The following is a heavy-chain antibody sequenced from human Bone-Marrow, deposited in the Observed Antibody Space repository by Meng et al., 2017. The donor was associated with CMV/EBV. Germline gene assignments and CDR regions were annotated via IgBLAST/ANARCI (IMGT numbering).Heavy chain of an antibody. CDR2: INPSGGST. CDR1: GYTFTSYY. V-gene: IGHV1-46*01. Sequence: ASVKVSCKASGYTFTSYYMHWVRQAPGQGLEWMGIINPSGGSTSYAQKFQGRVTMTRDTSTSTVYMELSSLRSEDTAVYYCAIPTYDFWSGYSSFDYWGQGTLVTVS. J-gene: IGHJ4*02. CDR3: AIPTYDFWSGYSSFDY. D-gene: IGHD3-3*01.